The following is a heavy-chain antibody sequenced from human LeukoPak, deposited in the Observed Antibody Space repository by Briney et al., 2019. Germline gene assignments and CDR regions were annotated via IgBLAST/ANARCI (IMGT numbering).Heavy chain of an antibody. D-gene: IGHD1-26*01. J-gene: IGHJ4*02. Sequence: PGGSLRLSCAASGFTFSSYGMHWVRQAPGKGLEWVAFIRYDGSNKYYADSVKGRFTISRDNSKNTLYLQMNSLRAEDTAVYYCARDWSRETLPDYWGQGTLVTVSS. CDR3: ARDWSRETLPDY. V-gene: IGHV3-30*02. CDR1: GFTFSSYG. CDR2: IRYDGSNK.